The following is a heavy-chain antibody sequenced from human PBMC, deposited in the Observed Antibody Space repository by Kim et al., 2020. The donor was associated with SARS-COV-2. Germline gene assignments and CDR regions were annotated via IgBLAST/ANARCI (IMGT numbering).Heavy chain of an antibody. CDR2: IYRDGAT. CDR1: GFTFSNYY. J-gene: IGHJ6*02. CDR3: ARDQYDSSGYYYYGMDV. Sequence: GGSLRLSCAASGFTFSNYYMTWVRQAPGKGLEWVSVIYRDGATKYADSVKGRFTISRDNSKNTLYLQMNSLRAEDTAVYYCARDQYDSSGYYYYGMDVWGQGTKVTVSS. V-gene: IGHV3-53*01. D-gene: IGHD3-22*01.